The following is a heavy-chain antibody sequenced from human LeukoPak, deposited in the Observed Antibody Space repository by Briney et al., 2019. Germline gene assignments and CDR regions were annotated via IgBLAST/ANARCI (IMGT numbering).Heavy chain of an antibody. CDR3: ARTVAGSGIDYFDY. D-gene: IGHD6-19*01. V-gene: IGHV3-53*01. CDR2: IYSGGSA. CDR1: GFTVSSNY. Sequence: GGSLRLSCAASGFTVSSNYMSWVRQAPGKGLEWVSVIYSGGSAYYADSVEGRFTISRDNSKNTLYLQMNTLGAEDTAVYYCARTVAGSGIDYFDYWSQGTLVTVSS. J-gene: IGHJ4*02.